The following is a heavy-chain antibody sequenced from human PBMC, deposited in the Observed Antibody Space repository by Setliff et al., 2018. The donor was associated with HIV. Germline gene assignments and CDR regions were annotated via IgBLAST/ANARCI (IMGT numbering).Heavy chain of an antibody. CDR2: IYNSVTT. D-gene: IGHD2-2*01. CDR3: ARGGTSSNWFGP. CDR1: GASVNYNT. V-gene: IGHV4-59*02. J-gene: IGHJ5*02. Sequence: SETLSLTCSVSGASVNYNTWSWIRQAPGKGLQWIGFIYNSVTTNYNPSLKSRATISLDTSKNQFSLKLTSVPAADTAVYYCARGGTSSNWFGPWGQGTLVTVSS.